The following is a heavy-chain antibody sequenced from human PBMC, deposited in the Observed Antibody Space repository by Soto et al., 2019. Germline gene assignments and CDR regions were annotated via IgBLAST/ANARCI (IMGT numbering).Heavy chain of an antibody. CDR1: GFTFSSYW. Sequence: EVQLVESGGGLVQPGGSQRFSCAASGFTFSSYWMHWVRQAPGKGLVWVSRINGDGSSTNYADFVKGRFTISRDNDKNTLYLQINSLRAEATAVYYCARGARNFYYFDYWGQGALVTVSS. V-gene: IGHV3-74*01. CDR2: INGDGSST. J-gene: IGHJ4*02. CDR3: ARGARNFYYFDY. D-gene: IGHD1-7*01.